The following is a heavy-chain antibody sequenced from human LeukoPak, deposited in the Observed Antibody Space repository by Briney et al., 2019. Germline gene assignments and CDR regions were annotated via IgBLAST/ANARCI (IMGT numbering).Heavy chain of an antibody. CDR2: IYTSGST. V-gene: IGHV4-4*07. D-gene: IGHD6-13*01. Sequence: SETLSLTCTVSGGSISSYYWSWIRQPAGKGLEWIGRIYTSGSTNYNPSLKSRVTMSVDTSKNQFSLNLSSVTAADTAVYYCASGRTEGVLEYSSSWSYYYYGMDVWGQGTTVTVSS. CDR1: GGSISSYY. J-gene: IGHJ6*02. CDR3: ASGRTEGVLEYSSSWSYYYYGMDV.